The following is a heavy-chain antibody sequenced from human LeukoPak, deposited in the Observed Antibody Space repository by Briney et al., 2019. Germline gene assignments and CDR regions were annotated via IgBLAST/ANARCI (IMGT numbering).Heavy chain of an antibody. CDR3: ARARLRDDVFDV. CDR1: GFIFSSYD. CDR2: IGAAGDT. D-gene: IGHD4-17*01. V-gene: IGHV3-13*01. Sequence: GGSLRLSCAASGFIFSSYDMHWVRQAPGKGPEWVSGIGAAGDTYYPGSVKGRFTISRENAKNSFYLHMNTLTPGDTAVYYCARARLRDDVFDVWGPGTMITVSS. J-gene: IGHJ3*01.